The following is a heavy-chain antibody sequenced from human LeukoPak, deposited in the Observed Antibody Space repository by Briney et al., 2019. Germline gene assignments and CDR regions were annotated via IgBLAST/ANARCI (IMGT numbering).Heavy chain of an antibody. V-gene: IGHV4-61*01. CDR2: IYYSGST. J-gene: IGHJ3*02. Sequence: SETLSLTCTVSGGSVSSGSYYWSWIRQPPGKGLEWIGYIYYSGSTNYNPSLKSRVTISVDTSKNQFSLKLTSVTAADTAVYYCARVYGSNLRGAFDIWGQGTMVTVSS. D-gene: IGHD4/OR15-4a*01. CDR3: ARVYGSNLRGAFDI. CDR1: GGSVSSGSYY.